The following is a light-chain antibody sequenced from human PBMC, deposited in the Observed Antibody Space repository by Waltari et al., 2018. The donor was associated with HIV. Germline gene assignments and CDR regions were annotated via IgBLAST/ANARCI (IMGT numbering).Light chain of an antibody. V-gene: IGLV1-44*01. CDR1: ISNIGGNT. CDR3: AAWDANLNGRL. CDR2: STN. Sequence: QSVLTQSPSASGTPGQRVTISCSGSISNIGGNTVSWYQHLPGTAPKLLIYSTNQRPSGVPDRCSGSKSGTSASLAISGLQSEDEADYYCAAWDANLNGRLFGGGTKLTVL. J-gene: IGLJ2*01.